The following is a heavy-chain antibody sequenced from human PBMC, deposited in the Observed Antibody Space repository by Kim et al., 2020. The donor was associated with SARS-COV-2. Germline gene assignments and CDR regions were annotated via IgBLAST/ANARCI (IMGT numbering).Heavy chain of an antibody. CDR1: GFTFSSYA. D-gene: IGHD2-15*01. J-gene: IGHJ4*01. CDR3: AEDRDIVLVVSAYFDY. Sequence: GGSLRLSCVASGFTFSSYAMSWVRQAPGKGLEWVSGISGGGGSTYYADSVKGRFTISRDNCKNHLHLQMNSVEATDAADCSCAEDRDIVLVVSAYFDYWG. CDR2: ISGGGGST. V-gene: IGHV3-23*01.